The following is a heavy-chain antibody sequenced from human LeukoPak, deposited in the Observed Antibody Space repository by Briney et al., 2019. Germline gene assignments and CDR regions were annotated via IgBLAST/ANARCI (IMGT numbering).Heavy chain of an antibody. CDR1: GGSISSYY. J-gene: IGHJ4*02. Sequence: SETLSLTCTVSGGSISSYYWSWIRQPPGKGLEWIGYIYYSGSTNYNPSLKSRVTISVDTSKNQFSQKLSSVTAADTAVYYCARHISKSIAVAGFDYWGQGTLVTVSS. CDR2: IYYSGST. V-gene: IGHV4-59*08. CDR3: ARHISKSIAVAGFDY. D-gene: IGHD6-19*01.